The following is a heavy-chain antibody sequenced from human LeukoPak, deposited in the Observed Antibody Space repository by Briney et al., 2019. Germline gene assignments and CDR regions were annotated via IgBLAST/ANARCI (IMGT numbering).Heavy chain of an antibody. V-gene: IGHV3-72*01. CDR2: TRNKANSYTT. D-gene: IGHD3-22*01. Sequence: GGSLRLSCAASGFTFSDHYMDWVRQAPGKGLEWVGRTRNKANSYTTEYAASVKGGFTISRDDSKNSLYLQMNSLKTEDTAVYYCASLDDSSGSHWGQGTLVTVSS. J-gene: IGHJ4*02. CDR3: ASLDDSSGSH. CDR1: GFTFSDHY.